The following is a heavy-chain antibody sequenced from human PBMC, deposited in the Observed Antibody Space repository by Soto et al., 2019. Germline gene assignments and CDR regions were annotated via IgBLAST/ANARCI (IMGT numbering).Heavy chain of an antibody. D-gene: IGHD3-9*01. CDR3: ARNDRGYFDMDV. CDR1: GYSFTSYW. Sequence: PGESLKISSKGSGYSFTSYWISWMRQMPGKGLEWMGRIDPSDSYTNYSPSFQGHVTISADKSISTAYLQWSSLKASDTAMYYCARNDRGYFDMDVWGQGTTVTVSS. J-gene: IGHJ6*02. V-gene: IGHV5-10-1*01. CDR2: IDPSDSYT.